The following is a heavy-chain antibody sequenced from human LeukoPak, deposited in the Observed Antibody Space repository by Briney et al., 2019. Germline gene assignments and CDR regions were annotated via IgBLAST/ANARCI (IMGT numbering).Heavy chain of an antibody. CDR1: GDSISSSNCY. Sequence: SETLPLTCTVSGDSISSSNCYWGWISQPPGKGLEWIGSIYFSGGTYYNASLKSRVTISVDTSKNQFSLKLSSVTAADTAVYYCARQTGSGLFSLPGGQGTLVTVSS. CDR3: ARQTGSGLFSLP. J-gene: IGHJ4*02. V-gene: IGHV4-39*01. CDR2: IYFSGGT. D-gene: IGHD3-10*01.